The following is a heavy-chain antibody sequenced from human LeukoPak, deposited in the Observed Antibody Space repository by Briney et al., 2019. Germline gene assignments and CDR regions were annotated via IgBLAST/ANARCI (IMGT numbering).Heavy chain of an antibody. J-gene: IGHJ6*02. CDR1: GYTFTGYY. V-gene: IGHV1-69*13. CDR3: ARDGNYYYYGMDV. CDR2: IIPIFGTA. D-gene: IGHD1-26*01. Sequence: GASVKVSCKASGYTFTGYYMHWVRQAPGQGLEWMGGIIPIFGTANYAQKFQGRVTITADESTSTAYMELSSLRSEDTAVYYCARDGNYYYYGMDVWGQGTTVTVSS.